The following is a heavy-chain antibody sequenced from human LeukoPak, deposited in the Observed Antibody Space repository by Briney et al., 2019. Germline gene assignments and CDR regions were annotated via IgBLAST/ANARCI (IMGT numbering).Heavy chain of an antibody. CDR1: GYTFTGYY. CDR2: INPNSGGT. Sequence: ASVKVSCKASGYTFTGYYMHWVRQAPGQGLEWMGWINPNSGGTNYAQKFQGRVTMTRDTSISTAYMELSRLRSDDTAVYYCARQWFDYGDYGFDYWGQGTLVTVSS. J-gene: IGHJ4*02. D-gene: IGHD4-17*01. V-gene: IGHV1-2*02. CDR3: ARQWFDYGDYGFDY.